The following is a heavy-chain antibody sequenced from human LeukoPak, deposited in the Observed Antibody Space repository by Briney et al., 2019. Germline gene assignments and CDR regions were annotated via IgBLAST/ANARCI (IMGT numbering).Heavy chain of an antibody. CDR2: IYYSGST. Sequence: SETLSLTCTVSGGSISSYYWGWIRQPPGKGLEWIGYIYYSGSTNYNPSLKSRVTISVDTSKNQFSLKLSSVTAADTAVYYCARTARIAAAGKRYAFDIWGQGTMVTVSS. CDR3: ARTARIAAAGKRYAFDI. CDR1: GGSISSYY. J-gene: IGHJ3*02. D-gene: IGHD6-13*01. V-gene: IGHV4-59*08.